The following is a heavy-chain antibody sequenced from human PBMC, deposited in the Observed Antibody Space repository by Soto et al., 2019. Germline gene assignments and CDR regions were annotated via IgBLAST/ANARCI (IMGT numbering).Heavy chain of an antibody. Sequence: GGSLRLSCAASGFTVSSNYMSWVRQAPGKGLEWVSVIYSGGSTYYADSVKGRFTISRDNSKNTLYLQMNSLRAEDTAVYYCARVRGIAAAGTYYYYYYYMDVWGKGTTVTVSS. CDR3: ARVRGIAAAGTYYYYYYYMDV. J-gene: IGHJ6*03. CDR1: GFTVSSNY. CDR2: IYSGGST. D-gene: IGHD6-13*01. V-gene: IGHV3-66*01.